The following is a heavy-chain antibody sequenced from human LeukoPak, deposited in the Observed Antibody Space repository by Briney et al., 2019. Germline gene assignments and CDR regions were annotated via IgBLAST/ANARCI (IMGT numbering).Heavy chain of an antibody. CDR2: IIPIFGTA. V-gene: IGHV1-69*06. J-gene: IGHJ4*02. CDR3: ARADVSGSYLRFDY. Sequence: GASVNVSCKATGGTFSSYAISWVRQAPGQGLDWMGGIIPIFGTANYAQKFQGRVTITADKSTSTAYMELNSGTSEDTAVYYCARADVSGSYLRFDYWGQGTLVTVSS. D-gene: IGHD3-10*01. CDR1: GGTFSSYA.